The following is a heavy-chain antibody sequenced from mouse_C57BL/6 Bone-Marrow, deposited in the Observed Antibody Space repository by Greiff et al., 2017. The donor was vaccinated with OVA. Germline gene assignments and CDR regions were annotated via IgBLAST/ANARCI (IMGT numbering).Heavy chain of an antibody. Sequence: EVKLMESGEGLVKPGGSLKLSCAASGFTFSSYAMSWVRQTPEKRLEWVAYISSGGDYIYYADTVKGRFTISRDNARNTLYLQMSSLKSEDTAMYYCTRGMVTTTDYYAMDYWGQGTSVTVSS. CDR2: ISSGGDYI. CDR1: GFTFSSYA. D-gene: IGHD2-2*01. CDR3: TRGMVTTTDYYAMDY. J-gene: IGHJ4*01. V-gene: IGHV5-9-1*02.